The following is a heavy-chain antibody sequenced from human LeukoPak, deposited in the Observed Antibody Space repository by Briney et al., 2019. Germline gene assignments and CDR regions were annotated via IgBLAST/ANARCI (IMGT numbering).Heavy chain of an antibody. Sequence: GGSLRLSCAISGFAVSNNYMSWVRQPPGKGLEWVSVIYSGGSTYYADSVKGRFTISRDTSKNTLYLQMNSLRAEDTAVYYCARGGGAYCGGDCFRAFDIWGQGTMVTVSP. V-gene: IGHV3-53*01. CDR2: IYSGGST. D-gene: IGHD2-21*02. J-gene: IGHJ3*02. CDR1: GFAVSNNY. CDR3: ARGGGAYCGGDCFRAFDI.